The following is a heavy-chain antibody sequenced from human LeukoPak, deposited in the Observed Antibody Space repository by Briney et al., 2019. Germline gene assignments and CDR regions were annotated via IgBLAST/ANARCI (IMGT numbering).Heavy chain of an antibody. Sequence: GGSLRLSCAASGLTVSSNYMSWVRQAPGKGLEWVSVIYSGGSTYYADSVKGRFTISRDNSKNTLYLQMNSLRAEDTAVYYCARSYYYDSSGYYYFDYWGQGTLVTVSS. D-gene: IGHD3-22*01. CDR1: GLTVSSNY. V-gene: IGHV3-66*01. J-gene: IGHJ4*02. CDR3: ARSYYYDSSGYYYFDY. CDR2: IYSGGST.